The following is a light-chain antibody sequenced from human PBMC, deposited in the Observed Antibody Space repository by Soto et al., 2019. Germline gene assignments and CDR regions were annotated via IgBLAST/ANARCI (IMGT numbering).Light chain of an antibody. CDR3: QQYNNLPLTT. J-gene: IGKJ5*01. V-gene: IGKV3-15*01. CDR2: DAS. Sequence: EIVMTQSPATLSVSPGERATLSCRARQSVSSGLAWYQQNPGQAPRLLIYDASTRATGIPARFSGSGSGTEFTLTISSLQSEDIAVYYCQQYNNLPLTTFGQGTRLEIK. CDR1: QSVSSG.